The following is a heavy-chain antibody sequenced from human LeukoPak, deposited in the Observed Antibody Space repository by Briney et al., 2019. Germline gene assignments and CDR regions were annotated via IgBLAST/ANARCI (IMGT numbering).Heavy chain of an antibody. CDR3: ARDGFDYSISNWFDP. D-gene: IGHD4-11*01. V-gene: IGHV1-18*01. J-gene: IGHJ5*02. CDR1: GYTFTSYG. CDR2: ISAYNGNT. Sequence: ASVKVSCKASGYTFTSYGISGVRQAPGQGLEWMGWISAYNGNTNYPQKLQGRVTMTTDTSTSTAYMELRSLRSDDTAAYYCARDGFDYSISNWFDPRGQGTLVTVSS.